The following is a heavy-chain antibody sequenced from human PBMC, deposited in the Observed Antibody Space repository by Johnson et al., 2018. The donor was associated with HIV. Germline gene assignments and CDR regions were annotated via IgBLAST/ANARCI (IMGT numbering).Heavy chain of an antibody. Sequence: QVQLVESGGGVVQPGRSLRLSCAASGFTFSSYAMHWVRQAPGKGLEWVAVISYDGSNKYYADSVKGRFTISRDNSKNTLYLQMGSLRVEDTAVYYCARKKSCSSTSCYWDDAFDIWGQGTMVTVSS. CDR2: ISYDGSNK. V-gene: IGHV3-30-3*01. CDR1: GFTFSSYA. CDR3: ARKKSCSSTSCYWDDAFDI. D-gene: IGHD2-2*01. J-gene: IGHJ3*02.